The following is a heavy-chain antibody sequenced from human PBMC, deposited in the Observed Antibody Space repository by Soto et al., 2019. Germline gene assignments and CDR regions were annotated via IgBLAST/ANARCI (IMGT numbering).Heavy chain of an antibody. CDR3: ASEISYVSGGHLYYGTDV. D-gene: IGHD3-16*01. Sequence: GRSRRLSCVAAGITLSGHYMDWNRQDPGKRIENIAQMSAGGSSEYCGDAVKGRFSIFRENSKTLSFLQMCFLRAEDTAVYYCASEISYVSGGHLYYGTDVLGQGTAVTVSS. V-gene: IGHV3-11*01. CDR2: MSAGGSSE. CDR1: GITLSGHY. J-gene: IGHJ6*02.